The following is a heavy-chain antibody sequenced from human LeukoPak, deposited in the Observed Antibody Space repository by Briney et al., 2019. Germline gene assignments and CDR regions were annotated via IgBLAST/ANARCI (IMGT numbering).Heavy chain of an antibody. CDR2: ISYSGTT. CDR3: ARTPSNWFDP. V-gene: IGHV4-39*01. Sequence: SETLSLTCTVSGGSTSSSRYYWGWFREPPGKGLEWIGSISYSGTTYYNPSLKRRVTISVDTSKNQFSLKLSSVTAADTSVYYCARTPSNWFDPWGQGTLVTVSS. CDR1: GGSTSSSRYY. J-gene: IGHJ5*02.